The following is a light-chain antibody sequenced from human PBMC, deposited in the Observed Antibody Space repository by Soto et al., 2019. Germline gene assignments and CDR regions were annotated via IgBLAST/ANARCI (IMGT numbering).Light chain of an antibody. V-gene: IGKV3-20*01. CDR2: TAS. CDR1: QSVNSSY. Sequence: DIVLTQSPGTLSLSPGERATLSCRASQSVNSSYLAWYQQKPGQAPRLLIYTASSRATGIPDRFSGGGSGTDFTLTINRLVPEDSAVYYCQQYGSSPRTFGQGTMVEIK. J-gene: IGKJ1*01. CDR3: QQYGSSPRT.